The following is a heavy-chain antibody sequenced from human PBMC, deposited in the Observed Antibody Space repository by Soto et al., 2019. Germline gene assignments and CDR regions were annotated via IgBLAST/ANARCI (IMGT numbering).Heavy chain of an antibody. CDR2: ISTYSGDT. D-gene: IGHD5-12*01. V-gene: IGHV1-18*01. J-gene: IGHJ5*02. CDR1: GYTFFTYD. CDR3: GRHRGPTKSESWFDP. Sequence: QVHLVQSGVEVKTPGASVKVSCQASGYTFFTYDISWVRQAPGQGLEWMGWISTYSGDTKYAQKFQGRVTMTTDTSTATAYLELRRLRSADTAVYYCGRHRGPTKSESWFDPWGQGTLVTVSS.